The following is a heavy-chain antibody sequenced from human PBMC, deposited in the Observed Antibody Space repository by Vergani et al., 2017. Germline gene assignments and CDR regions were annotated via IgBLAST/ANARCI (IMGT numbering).Heavy chain of an antibody. V-gene: IGHV1-3*01. D-gene: IGHD3-16*02. CDR3: AREGFYDYVWGSYRLRGGYYFDY. CDR1: GYTFTSYA. Sequence: QVQLVQSGAEVKKPGASVKVSCKASGYTFTSYAMHWVRQAPGQRLEWMGWINAGNGNTKYSQKFQGRVTITRETSASTAYRELSILRSEDPAVYYCAREGFYDYVWGSYRLRGGYYFDYWGQGTLVTVSS. CDR2: INAGNGNT. J-gene: IGHJ4*02.